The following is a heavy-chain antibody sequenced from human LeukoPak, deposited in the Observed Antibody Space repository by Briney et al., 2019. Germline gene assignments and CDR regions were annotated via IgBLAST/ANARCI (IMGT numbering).Heavy chain of an antibody. CDR1: GGTFSSYA. D-gene: IGHD4-17*01. CDR2: IIPILGIA. CDR3: ARDRPIIYSRPSVGAVYGDYEGIQNY. J-gene: IGHJ4*02. Sequence: GASVKVSCKASGGTFSSYAISWVRQAPGQGLEWMGRIIPILGIANYAQKLQGRVTMTTDTSTSTAYMELRSLRSDDTAVYYCARDRPIIYSRPSVGAVYGDYEGIQNYWGQGTLVTVSS. V-gene: IGHV1-69*04.